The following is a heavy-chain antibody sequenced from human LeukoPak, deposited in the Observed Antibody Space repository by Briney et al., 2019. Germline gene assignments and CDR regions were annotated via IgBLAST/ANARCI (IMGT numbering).Heavy chain of an antibody. CDR3: ARGGPSGYYLYYFDY. CDR1: GYTFTRYY. V-gene: IGHV1-46*01. D-gene: IGHD3-3*01. Sequence: ASVKVSCKASGYTFTRYYMEWVRQAPGQGLEWMGIINPSGGSTRYAQNFQDRVTMSRDTSTSTVYMGLSSLRSEDTAVYYCARGGPSGYYLYYFDYWGQGTLVTVSS. J-gene: IGHJ4*02. CDR2: INPSGGST.